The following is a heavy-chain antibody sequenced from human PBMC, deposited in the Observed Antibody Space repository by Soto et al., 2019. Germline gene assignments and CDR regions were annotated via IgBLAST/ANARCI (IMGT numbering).Heavy chain of an antibody. CDR3: TTAIKEILYYDYVWGSYRYAFDI. J-gene: IGHJ3*02. CDR2: IKSKTDGGTT. D-gene: IGHD3-16*02. Sequence: GGSLRLSCAASGFTFSNAWMSWVRRAPGKGLEWVGRIKSKTDGGTTDYAAPVKGRFTISRDDSKNTLYLQMNSLKTEDTAVYYCTTAIKEILYYDYVWGSYRYAFDIWGQGTMVTVSS. CDR1: GFTFSNAW. V-gene: IGHV3-15*01.